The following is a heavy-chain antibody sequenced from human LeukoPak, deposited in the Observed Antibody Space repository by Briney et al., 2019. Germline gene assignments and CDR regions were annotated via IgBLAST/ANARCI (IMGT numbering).Heavy chain of an antibody. CDR2: INSDGSTT. J-gene: IGHJ4*02. V-gene: IGHV3-74*01. CDR3: ARAGYYDSSGYYSH. Sequence: VGSLRLSCAASEFTFSSYWMHWVRQAPGKGLVWVSRINSDGSTTSYADSVKGRFTISRDNAKNTLYLQVNSLRAEDTAVYYCARAGYYDSSGYYSHWGQGTLVTVSS. D-gene: IGHD3-22*01. CDR1: EFTFSSYW.